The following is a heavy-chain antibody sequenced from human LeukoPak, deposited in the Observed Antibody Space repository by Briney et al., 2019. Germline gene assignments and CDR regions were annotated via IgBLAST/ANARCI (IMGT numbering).Heavy chain of an antibody. Sequence: ASVKVSCKASGYTFTGYYMHWARQAPGQGLEWMGWINPNSGGTNYAQKFQGRVTMTRDTSISTAYMELSRLRSDDTAVYYCARDLRPNTAMNNWFDPWGQGTLVTVSS. CDR1: GYTFTGYY. D-gene: IGHD5-18*01. CDR3: ARDLRPNTAMNNWFDP. CDR2: INPNSGGT. J-gene: IGHJ5*02. V-gene: IGHV1-2*02.